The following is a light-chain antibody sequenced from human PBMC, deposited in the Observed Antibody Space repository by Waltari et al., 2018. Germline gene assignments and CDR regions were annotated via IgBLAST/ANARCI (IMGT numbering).Light chain of an antibody. CDR2: GAS. CDR3: QQYSNWPRT. Sequence: EIVMTQSPATLSVSPGERATLSCRASQSVSNNLAGYQQKPCQAPRLLIYGASTRAIAFPDRFSGSGSGTDFTLTISSLQSEDFAVYYCQQYSNWPRTFGQVTKVEIK. J-gene: IGKJ1*01. V-gene: IGKV3-15*01. CDR1: QSVSNN.